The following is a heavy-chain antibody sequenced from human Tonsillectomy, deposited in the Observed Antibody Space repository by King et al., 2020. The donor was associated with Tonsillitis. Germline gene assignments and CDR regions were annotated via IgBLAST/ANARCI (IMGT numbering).Heavy chain of an antibody. V-gene: IGHV3-74*01. Sequence: VQLVESGGGLVQPGGSLRLSCAASGFTFSSYWMHWVRQAPGKGLVWVSRINRDGSSTNYVDSVKGRSTISRDNAKNTLYLQMGYLRAEDTAVYYCASSVDDAFDLWGQGKMVTVSS. CDR2: INRDGSST. D-gene: IGHD3-10*01. J-gene: IGHJ3*01. CDR3: ASSVDDAFDL. CDR1: GFTFSSYW.